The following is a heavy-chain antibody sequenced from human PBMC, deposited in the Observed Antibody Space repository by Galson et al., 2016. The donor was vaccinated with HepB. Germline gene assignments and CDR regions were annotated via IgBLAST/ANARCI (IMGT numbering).Heavy chain of an antibody. J-gene: IGHJ4*02. CDR2: IYWDGDK. D-gene: IGHD1-1*01. Sequence: PALVKPTQTLTLTCTFSGFSLTSSGEGVGWIRQPPGKALEWLSLIYWDGDKRYSPSLKSRLTITADTSKNQVVLTMTNMDPVDTATYYCAHRPRNVLVGTQFDSWGQGSLVTVPS. V-gene: IGHV2-5*02. CDR1: GFSLTSSGEG. CDR3: AHRPRNVLVGTQFDS.